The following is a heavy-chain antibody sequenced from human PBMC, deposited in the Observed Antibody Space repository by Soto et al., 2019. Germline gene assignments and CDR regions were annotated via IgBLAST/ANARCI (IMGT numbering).Heavy chain of an antibody. V-gene: IGHV3-23*01. CDR2: IGSGGST. D-gene: IGHD2-15*01. CDR1: GFTFSNYA. CDR3: ARQYCSGGTCRLDY. Sequence: HPGGSLRLSCAVSGFTFSNYAMSWVRQAPGKGLEWVSSIGSGGSTYNADSVKGRFIMSRDDSKNTLYLQMNSLRAEDTAVYYCARQYCSGGTCRLDYWGQGTLVTVSS. J-gene: IGHJ4*02.